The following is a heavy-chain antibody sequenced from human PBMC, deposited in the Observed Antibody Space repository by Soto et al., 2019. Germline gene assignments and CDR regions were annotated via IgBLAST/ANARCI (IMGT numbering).Heavy chain of an antibody. D-gene: IGHD3-3*01. CDR2: ISGSGGRT. V-gene: IGHV3-23*01. Sequence: LRLSCAASGFTFSSYAMSWVRQAPGKGLEWVSGISGSGGRTYYADSVKGRFTISRDNSKHTLYLQMNSLRAEDTAVYYCAKADDFWSGYHIYYYYGMDVWGQGTTVTVSS. J-gene: IGHJ6*02. CDR3: AKADDFWSGYHIYYYYGMDV. CDR1: GFTFSSYA.